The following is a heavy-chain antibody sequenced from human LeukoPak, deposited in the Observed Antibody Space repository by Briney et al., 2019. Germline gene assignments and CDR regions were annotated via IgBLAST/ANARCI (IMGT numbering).Heavy chain of an antibody. J-gene: IGHJ6*02. D-gene: IGHD2-2*01. CDR2: INHSGST. CDR3: ARGRPRCSSTSCYAANGGMDV. V-gene: IGHV4-34*01. CDR1: GGSFSGYY. Sequence: SETLSLTCAVYGGSFSGYYWSWIRQPPGKGLEWIGEINHSGSTNYNPSLKSRVTISVDTPKNQFSLKLSSVTAADTAVYYCARGRPRCSSTSCYAANGGMDVWAKGPRSPSP.